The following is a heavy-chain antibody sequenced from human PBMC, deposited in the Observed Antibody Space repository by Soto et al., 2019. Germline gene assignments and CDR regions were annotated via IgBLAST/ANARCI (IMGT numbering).Heavy chain of an antibody. Sequence: GGSLRLSCAASGFTFSSYSMNWVRQAPGKGLEWVSSISSSSSYIYYADSVKGRFTISRDNPKNSLYLQMNSLRAEDTAVYYCAREARADCTNGVCYWYYYGMDVWGQGTTVTVSS. D-gene: IGHD2-8*01. CDR1: GFTFSSYS. V-gene: IGHV3-21*01. CDR3: AREARADCTNGVCYWYYYGMDV. CDR2: ISSSSSYI. J-gene: IGHJ6*02.